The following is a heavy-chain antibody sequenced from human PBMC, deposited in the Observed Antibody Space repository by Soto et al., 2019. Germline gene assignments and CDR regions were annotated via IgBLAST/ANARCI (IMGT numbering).Heavy chain of an antibody. CDR1: GYTFTSYG. CDR2: ISAYNGNT. D-gene: IGHD1-1*01. J-gene: IGHJ4*02. V-gene: IGHV1-18*01. CDR3: ARDLEPTFFDS. Sequence: ASVKVSCKTSGYTFTSYGISWVRQAPGQGLEWMAWISAYNGNTNSAQKFQGRVTMTTDTSTSTAYMELRNLKSDDTAVYYCARDLEPTFFDSWGQGTLVTVSS.